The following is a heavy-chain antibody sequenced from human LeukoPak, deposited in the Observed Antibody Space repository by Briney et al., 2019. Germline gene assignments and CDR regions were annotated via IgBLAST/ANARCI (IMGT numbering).Heavy chain of an antibody. V-gene: IGHV3-30-3*01. CDR3: ARDVAATGTYTDY. J-gene: IGHJ4*02. CDR1: GFTFRTSP. CDR2: ISYDGSKE. D-gene: IGHD6-13*01. Sequence: GGSLRLSCAASGFTFRTSPMHWVRQSPGKGLEWVAVISYDGSKEYYVDFVKGRFTISRDNSKNTLYLQMNSLRTEDTAVYYCARDVAATGTYTDYWGQGTLVTVSS.